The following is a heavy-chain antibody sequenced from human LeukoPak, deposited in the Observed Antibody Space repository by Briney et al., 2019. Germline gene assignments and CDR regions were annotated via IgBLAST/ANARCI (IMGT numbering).Heavy chain of an antibody. V-gene: IGHV4-39*07. CDR2: IYYSGST. CDR1: GGSISSSNYY. D-gene: IGHD1-26*01. Sequence: ETRSLTGTVSGGSISSSNYYWGGIRQPPGKGRGGVGSIYYSGSTYYHPSLKSRVTISVDTSTNQFSLKLTSLTAADTAAYYCARDSAMGPPSFDYWGQGTLVTVSS. CDR3: ARDSAMGPPSFDY. J-gene: IGHJ4*02.